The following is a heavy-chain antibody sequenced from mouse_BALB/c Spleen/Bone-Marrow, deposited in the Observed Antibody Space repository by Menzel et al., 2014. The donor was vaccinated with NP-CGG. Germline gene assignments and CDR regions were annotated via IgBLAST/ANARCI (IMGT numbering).Heavy chain of an antibody. CDR3: AKNYYYGYVAY. D-gene: IGHD1-2*01. Sequence: EVKLQESGGGLVQPGGSLKLSCAASGFDFSRYWMTWVRQAPGKGPEWIGEINPDSNTINYTPSLKDKFIISRDNAKNTLYLQMSKVRSEDTALYYCAKNYYYGYVAYWGQGTLVTVSA. V-gene: IGHV4-1*02. CDR1: GFDFSRYW. J-gene: IGHJ3*01. CDR2: INPDSNTI.